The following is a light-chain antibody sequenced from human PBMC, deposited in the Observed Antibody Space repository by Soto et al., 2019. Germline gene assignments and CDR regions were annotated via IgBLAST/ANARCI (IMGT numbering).Light chain of an antibody. CDR2: KES. V-gene: IGKV1-5*03. CDR1: QSISSW. Sequence: DIQMTQSPSTLSASVGDRVTITCRASQSISSWLAWYQQKPGKAPKLLIYKESSLESWVPSRFSGSGSGTEFNLTISSLQPDDVATYYCQQYNSYPYTFGQGTKLEIK. CDR3: QQYNSYPYT. J-gene: IGKJ2*01.